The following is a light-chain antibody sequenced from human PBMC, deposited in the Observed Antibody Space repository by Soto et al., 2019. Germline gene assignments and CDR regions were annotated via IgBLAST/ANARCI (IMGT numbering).Light chain of an antibody. CDR1: SSDVGGYNY. CDR2: EVS. V-gene: IGLV2-14*01. CDR3: GSYTSSRIYV. J-gene: IGLJ1*01. Sequence: QSALTQPASVSVSPGQSITISCTGTSSDVGGYNYVSWYQQRPGKAPKLMIYEVSNRPSGVSDRFSGSKSGNTASLTISGLQAEDEADYYCGSYTSSRIYVFGAGTKLTVL.